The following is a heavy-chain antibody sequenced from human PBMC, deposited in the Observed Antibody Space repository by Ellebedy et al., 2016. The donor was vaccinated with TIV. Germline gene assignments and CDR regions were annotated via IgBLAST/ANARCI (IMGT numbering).Heavy chain of an antibody. D-gene: IGHD1-1*01. CDR3: ARGERNWYFDL. CDR2: ISEDGRNK. V-gene: IGHV3-30*03. J-gene: IGHJ2*01. CDR1: GFTFSSYG. Sequence: GESLKISCAASGFTFSSYGMHWVRQAPGKGLEWVAVISEDGRNKYYADSVKGRFTISRDNAKNSLYLQMNSLRAEDTAVYYCARGERNWYFDLWGRGTLVTVSS.